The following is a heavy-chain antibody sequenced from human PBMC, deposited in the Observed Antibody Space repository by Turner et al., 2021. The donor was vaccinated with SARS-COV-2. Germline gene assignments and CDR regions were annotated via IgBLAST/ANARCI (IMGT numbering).Heavy chain of an antibody. CDR2: IVPILGIA. J-gene: IGHJ5*02. CDR3: AGLYQSIAAAAISWFDP. D-gene: IGHD6-13*01. V-gene: IGHV1-69*04. Sequence: QVQLVHSGAEVKKPGSSVKVSCTASGGTSSSYATCWVRQAQGQGLEWMGRIVPILGIANYAQKFQGRVTITADKSTSTAYMELSSLRSEDTAVYYCAGLYQSIAAAAISWFDPWGQGTLVTVSS. CDR1: GGTSSSYA.